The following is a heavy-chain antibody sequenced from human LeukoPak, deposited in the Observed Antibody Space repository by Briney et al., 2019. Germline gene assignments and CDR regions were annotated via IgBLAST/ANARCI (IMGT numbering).Heavy chain of an antibody. V-gene: IGHV4-34*01. J-gene: IGHJ5*02. CDR3: ARGRIAAAEAGFDP. Sequence: ASQTRSLTCALDSGFFTVDYGSWIRQPPGEGRGWIGEINHSGSTNYNPSLKSRVTISVDTSKNQFPMKLSSVTAAATAVYYCARGRIAAAEAGFDPWGQGTLVTVSS. CDR1: SGFFTVDY. D-gene: IGHD6-13*01. CDR2: INHSGST.